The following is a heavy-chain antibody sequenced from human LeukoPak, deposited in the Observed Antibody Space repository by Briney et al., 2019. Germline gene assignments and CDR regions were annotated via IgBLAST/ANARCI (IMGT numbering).Heavy chain of an antibody. CDR2: FDPEDGET. CDR1: GYTLTELS. Sequence: ASVKVSCKVSGYTLTELSMHWVRQAPGKGLEWMGGFDPEDGETIYAQKFQGRVTMTEDTSTDTAYMELSSLRSEDTAVYYCATITYDFWSGYLKYYVDYWGQGTLVTVSS. V-gene: IGHV1-24*01. J-gene: IGHJ4*02. CDR3: ATITYDFWSGYLKYYVDY. D-gene: IGHD3-3*01.